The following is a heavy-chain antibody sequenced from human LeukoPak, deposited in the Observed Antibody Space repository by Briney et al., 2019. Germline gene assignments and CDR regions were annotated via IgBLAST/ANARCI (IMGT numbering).Heavy chain of an antibody. CDR1: GGSISSGDYY. J-gene: IGHJ4*02. CDR2: IYYSGST. CDR3: ARVFNWGTDY. D-gene: IGHD7-27*01. Sequence: PSQTLSLTCTVSGGSISSGDYYWSWIRQPPGKGLEWIGYIYYSGSTSYNPSLKSRITISLDTSKNQFSLKLSSVTAADTAVYYCARVFNWGTDYWGQGTLVTVSS. V-gene: IGHV4-30-4*01.